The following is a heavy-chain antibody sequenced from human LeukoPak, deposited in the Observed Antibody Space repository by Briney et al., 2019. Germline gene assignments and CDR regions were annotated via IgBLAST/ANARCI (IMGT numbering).Heavy chain of an antibody. V-gene: IGHV4-39*07. D-gene: IGHD6-13*01. CDR1: GGSISSSSYY. CDR3: ARDSSSSPSGVDP. CDR2: IYYSGST. J-gene: IGHJ5*02. Sequence: PSETLSLTCTVSGGSISSSSYYWGWIRQPPGKGLEWIGSIYYSGSTYYNPSLKGRVTISVDTSKNQFSLKLSSVTAADTAVYYCARDSSSSPSGVDPWGQGTLVTVSS.